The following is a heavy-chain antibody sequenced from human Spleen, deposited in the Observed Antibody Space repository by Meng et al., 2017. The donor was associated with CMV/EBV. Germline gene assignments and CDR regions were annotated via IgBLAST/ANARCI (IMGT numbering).Heavy chain of an antibody. D-gene: IGHD1-26*01. V-gene: IGHV1-69*05. J-gene: IGHJ4*02. CDR2: IIPIFGTA. Sequence: SVKVSCKASGGTFSSYAISWVRQAPGQGLEWMGGIIPIFGTANYAQKFQGRVTITTDESTSTAYMELSSLRSEDTAVYYCARSVDSGSYSLCFDYWGQGTLVTVSS. CDR3: ARSVDSGSYSLCFDY. CDR1: GGTFSSYA.